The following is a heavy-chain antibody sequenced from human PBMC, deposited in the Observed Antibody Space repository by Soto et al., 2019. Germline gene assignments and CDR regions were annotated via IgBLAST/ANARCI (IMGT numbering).Heavy chain of an antibody. D-gene: IGHD4-17*01. CDR3: AKGARGGDYEWDAFDF. CDR2: ISWNSGRI. J-gene: IGHJ3*01. V-gene: IGHV3-9*01. Sequence: VESGGGLVQPGRSLRLSCAAAGFRFDDYAMHWVRQAPGKGLEWVSGISWNSGRIGYAGSVKGRFTISRDNAKNSLDLQMNSLRVEDTAFYYCAKGARGGDYEWDAFDFWGQGTMVTVSS. CDR1: GFRFDDYA.